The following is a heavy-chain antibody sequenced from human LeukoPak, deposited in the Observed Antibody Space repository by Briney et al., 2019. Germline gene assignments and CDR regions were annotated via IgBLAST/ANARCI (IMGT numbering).Heavy chain of an antibody. Sequence: SETLSLTCTVSGGSISSYYWSWIRQPPGKGLEWIGYIYYSGSTNYNPSLKSRVTISVDTSKDQFSLKLSSVTAADTAVYYCARGGIAAAGTFDYWGQGTLVTVSP. CDR2: IYYSGST. V-gene: IGHV4-59*01. CDR3: ARGGIAAAGTFDY. CDR1: GGSISSYY. J-gene: IGHJ4*02. D-gene: IGHD6-13*01.